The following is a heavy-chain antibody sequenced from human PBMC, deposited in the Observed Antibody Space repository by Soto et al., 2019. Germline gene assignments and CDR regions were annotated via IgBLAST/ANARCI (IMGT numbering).Heavy chain of an antibody. Sequence: QVQLVQSGAEEKKPGASVKVSCKASGYTFTSYAMHWVRQAPGQRLEWMGWINAGNGNTKYSQKFQGRVTITRNTSESTAYMELSSLRSEDRAVYYLASGTVVTHFDCWGKGTLVTVSS. D-gene: IGHD2-15*01. CDR1: GYTFTSYA. CDR3: ASGTVVTHFDC. V-gene: IGHV1-3*05. J-gene: IGHJ4*02. CDR2: INAGNGNT.